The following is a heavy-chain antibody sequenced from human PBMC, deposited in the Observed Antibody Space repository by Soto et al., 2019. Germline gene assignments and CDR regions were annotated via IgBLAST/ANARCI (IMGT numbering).Heavy chain of an antibody. CDR3: ARGGHVVVVTAALDF. CDR2: ANPSGGHT. Sequence: QVQLVQSGAEVKKPGASVKVSCKASGDTFTDYYIHWVRQAPGQGLEWMGTANPSGGHTTYAQQFLGRLTMTRDTSTSTLYMELTSLSSEDTAVYYCARGGHVVVVTAALDFWGQGTLVTVSS. CDR1: GDTFTDYY. D-gene: IGHD2-21*02. J-gene: IGHJ4*02. V-gene: IGHV1-46*01.